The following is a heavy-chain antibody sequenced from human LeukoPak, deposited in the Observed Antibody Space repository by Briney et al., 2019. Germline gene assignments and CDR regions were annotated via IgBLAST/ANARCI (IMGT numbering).Heavy chain of an antibody. Sequence: GGSLRLSCAASGFTFSSYAMSWVRQAPGKGLHWVSAISGSGGSTYYADSVKGRFTISRDNSKNTLYLQMNSLRAEDTAVYYCAKHGVLLWFGELQHAFDIWGQGTMVTVSS. CDR1: GFTFSSYA. CDR2: ISGSGGST. V-gene: IGHV3-23*01. J-gene: IGHJ3*02. CDR3: AKHGVLLWFGELQHAFDI. D-gene: IGHD3-10*01.